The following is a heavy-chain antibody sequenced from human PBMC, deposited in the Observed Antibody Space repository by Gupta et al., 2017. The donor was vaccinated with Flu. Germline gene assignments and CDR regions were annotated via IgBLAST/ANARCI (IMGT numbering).Heavy chain of an antibody. J-gene: IGHJ4*02. V-gene: IGHV3-21*01. CDR3: ARGSPRSGISDY. CDR1: GFTFSSYS. D-gene: IGHD3-10*01. Sequence: EVQLVESGGGLVKPGGSLRLSCKASGFTFSSYSMIWVRQAAGKGLEWVSYIDIFNSYIYYADSVTGRFTISRDNAEKSLFLQMNSLRVEDTAIYYCARGSPRSGISDYWGQGTQVTVSS. CDR2: IDIFNSYI.